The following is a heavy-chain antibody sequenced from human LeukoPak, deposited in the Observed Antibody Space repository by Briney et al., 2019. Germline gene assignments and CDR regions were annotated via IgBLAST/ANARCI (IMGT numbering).Heavy chain of an antibody. J-gene: IGHJ4*02. Sequence: SETLSLTCAVYGGSFSGYYWSWIRQPPGKGLEWIGEINHSGSTNYNPSLKSRVTVSVDTSKNQFSLRLSSVTAADTAVYYCARHSYGTFDYWGQGTLVTVSS. CDR1: GGSFSGYY. CDR3: ARHSYGTFDY. D-gene: IGHD5-18*01. V-gene: IGHV4-34*01. CDR2: INHSGST.